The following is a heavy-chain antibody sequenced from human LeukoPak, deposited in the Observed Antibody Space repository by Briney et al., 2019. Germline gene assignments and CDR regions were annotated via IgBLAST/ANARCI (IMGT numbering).Heavy chain of an antibody. CDR3: TRHERDWNDLSGANAFDI. Sequence: GGSLRLSCAASGFTFSGSAMHWVRQASGKGLEWVGRIRSKANSYATAYAASVKGRFTISRDDSKNTAYLQMNSLKTEDTAVYYCTRHERDWNDLSGANAFDIWGQGTMVTVSS. CDR1: GFTFSGSA. V-gene: IGHV3-73*01. D-gene: IGHD1-1*01. J-gene: IGHJ3*02. CDR2: IRSKANSYAT.